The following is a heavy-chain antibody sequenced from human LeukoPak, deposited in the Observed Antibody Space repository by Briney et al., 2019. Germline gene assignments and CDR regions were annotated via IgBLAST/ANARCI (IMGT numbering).Heavy chain of an antibody. CDR1: GYTFSGSF. V-gene: IGHV1-2*02. D-gene: IGHD6-13*01. Sequence: ASVRVSCTAPGYTFSGSFMHWVRQAPGQGLEWMGWIKPNSGGTNYAQKFQGRVTMTRDTSISTAYMELSRLRSDDTAVYYCARDRIAAAANDAFDIWGQGTMVTVSS. J-gene: IGHJ3*02. CDR3: ARDRIAAAANDAFDI. CDR2: IKPNSGGT.